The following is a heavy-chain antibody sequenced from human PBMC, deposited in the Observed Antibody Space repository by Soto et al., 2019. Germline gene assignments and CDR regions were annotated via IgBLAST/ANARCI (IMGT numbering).Heavy chain of an antibody. D-gene: IGHD1-26*01. CDR1: GCSISSGGYS. Sequence: PSETLSLTCAVSGCSISSGGYSWSWVRQPPGKGLEWIGEIYHSGTTNYNPSFRSRVIMSVDKSKNQFSLQLSSVTAADTAVYYCARRREWDLPFDGWGRGTLVTVSS. J-gene: IGHJ4*02. CDR3: ARRREWDLPFDG. CDR2: IYHSGTT. V-gene: IGHV4-4*02.